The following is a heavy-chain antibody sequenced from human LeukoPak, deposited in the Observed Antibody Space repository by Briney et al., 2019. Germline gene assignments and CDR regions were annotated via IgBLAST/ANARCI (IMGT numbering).Heavy chain of an antibody. V-gene: IGHV4-4*07. J-gene: IGHJ3*02. Sequence: SETLSLTCTVSGGSISSYYWSWIRQPAGKGLEWIGRIYTSGSTNYNPSLKSRVTMSVDTSKNQLSLKLSSVTAADTAVYYCARGAMAQDAFDIWGQGTMVTVSS. CDR2: IYTSGST. D-gene: IGHD5-18*01. CDR3: ARGAMAQDAFDI. CDR1: GGSISSYY.